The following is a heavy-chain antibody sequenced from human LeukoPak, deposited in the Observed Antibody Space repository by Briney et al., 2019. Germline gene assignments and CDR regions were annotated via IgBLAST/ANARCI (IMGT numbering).Heavy chain of an antibody. J-gene: IGHJ4*02. D-gene: IGHD5-18*01. CDR3: ARVDTAMAFDY. CDR1: GFTFSSNY. CDR2: IYSGGST. Sequence: PGGSLRLSCAASGFTFSSNYMSWVRQAPGKGLEWVSVIYSGGSTYYADSVKGRFTISRHNSKNTLYLQMNSLRAEDTAVYYCARVDTAMAFDYWGQGTLVTVSS. V-gene: IGHV3-53*04.